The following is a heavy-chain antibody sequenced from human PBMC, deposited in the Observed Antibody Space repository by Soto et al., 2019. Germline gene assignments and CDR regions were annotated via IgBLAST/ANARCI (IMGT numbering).Heavy chain of an antibody. D-gene: IGHD2-2*02. CDR1: GYTFTGYY. J-gene: IGHJ3*02. Sequence: ASVKVSCKASGYTFTGYYMHWVRQAPGQGLEWMGWINPNSGGTNYAQKFQGWVTMTRDTSISTAYMELSRLRSDDTAVYYYARSYCSSTSCYILDAFDIWGQGTMVTVSS. CDR3: ARSYCSSTSCYILDAFDI. CDR2: INPNSGGT. V-gene: IGHV1-2*04.